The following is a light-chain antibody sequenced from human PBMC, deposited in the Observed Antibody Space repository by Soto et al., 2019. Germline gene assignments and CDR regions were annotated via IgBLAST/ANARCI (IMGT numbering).Light chain of an antibody. CDR3: HQRNKWRT. CDR1: QSISSSY. Sequence: EIVLTQSPGTLSLSPGKRATLSCRASQSISSSYLAWYQQRPGQAPRLLIYGASNRATGIPARFSGSGFGTDFTLTISSLEPEDFAVYYCHQRNKWRTFGQGTKVDIK. J-gene: IGKJ1*01. V-gene: IGKV3D-20*02. CDR2: GAS.